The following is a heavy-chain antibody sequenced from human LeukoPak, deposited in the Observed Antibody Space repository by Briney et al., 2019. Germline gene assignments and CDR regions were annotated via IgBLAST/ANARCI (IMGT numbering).Heavy chain of an antibody. J-gene: IGHJ3*02. CDR3: AIKGNTDAFDI. D-gene: IGHD1/OR15-1a*01. CDR2: IYYFGST. CDR1: GGSITSGGYY. V-gene: IGHV4-30-4*01. Sequence: PSETLSLTCTVSGGSITSGGYYWSWIRQPPGKGLEWIGYIYYFGSTYYNPSLKSRVTISVDTSKNQFSLKVSSVTAADTAVYYCAIKGNTDAFDIWGQGTTVTVSS.